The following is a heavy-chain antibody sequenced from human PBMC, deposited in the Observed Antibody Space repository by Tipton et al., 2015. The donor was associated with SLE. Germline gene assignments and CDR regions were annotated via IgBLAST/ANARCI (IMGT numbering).Heavy chain of an antibody. Sequence: GSLRLSCAASGFTFDDYGMSWVRQAPGKGLEWVSGINWNGGSTGYADSVKGRFTISRDNAKNSLYLQMNSLRAEDTALYYCARAGDSYGPYYFDYWGQGTLVTVSS. V-gene: IGHV3-20*04. CDR3: ARAGDSYGPYYFDY. D-gene: IGHD5-18*01. CDR2: INWNGGST. CDR1: GFTFDDYG. J-gene: IGHJ4*02.